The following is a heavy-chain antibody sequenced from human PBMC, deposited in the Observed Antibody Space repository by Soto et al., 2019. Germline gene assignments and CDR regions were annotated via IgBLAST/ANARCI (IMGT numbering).Heavy chain of an antibody. CDR1: GFTFSDYY. V-gene: IGHV3-11*01. J-gene: IGHJ4*02. CDR2: IGTRGNTK. CDR3: ARDGTEYYGEYYDY. Sequence: GGSLRLSCATSGFTFSDYYMSWIRQAPGKGLEWVSYIGTRGNTKYYADSVRGRFTISRDNAKNSLYLQMNSLRADDTAVYYCARDGTEYYGEYYDYWGQGIPVTVS. D-gene: IGHD4-17*01.